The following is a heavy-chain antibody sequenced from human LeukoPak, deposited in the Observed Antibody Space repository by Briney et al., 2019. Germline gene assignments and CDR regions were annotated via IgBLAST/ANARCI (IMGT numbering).Heavy chain of an antibody. Sequence: QNGGSLRLSCAASGFTFSTYAMHWFRQAPGKGLEWVAFTRYDGVSKYYADSVRGRFTISRDNSKNTLYLQMNSLRVEDTAVYYCARVRVGDYLRYAFDIWGQGTMVTVSS. CDR1: GFTFSTYA. D-gene: IGHD4-17*01. V-gene: IGHV3-30*02. J-gene: IGHJ3*02. CDR2: TRYDGVSK. CDR3: ARVRVGDYLRYAFDI.